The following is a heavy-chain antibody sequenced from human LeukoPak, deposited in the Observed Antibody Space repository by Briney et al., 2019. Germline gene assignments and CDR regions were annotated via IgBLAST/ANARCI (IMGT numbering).Heavy chain of an antibody. CDR2: INPSGGST. V-gene: IGHV1-46*01. D-gene: IGHD2-15*01. CDR1: GYTFTSYY. J-gene: IGHJ4*02. CDR3: ARRGSHCSGSSCYGTFDY. Sequence: ASVKVSCKASGYTFTSYYMHWVRQAPGQGLEWMGIINPSGGSTSYAQKFQGRVTMTRDTSTSTVYMELSSLRSDDTAVYYCARRGSHCSGSSCYGTFDYWGQGTLVTVSS.